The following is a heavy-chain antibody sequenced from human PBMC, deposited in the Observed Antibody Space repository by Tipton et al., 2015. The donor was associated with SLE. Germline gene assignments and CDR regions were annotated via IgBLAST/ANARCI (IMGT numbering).Heavy chain of an antibody. V-gene: IGHV1-18*04. D-gene: IGHD3-16*01. Sequence: QLVQSGVEVKKPGASVKVSCKASGYTFTDYYLHWVRQAPGQGLEWMGWISGYNGETIYAQKSQGRVIMTIDTSTSTVYMELRSLRSDDTAVYYCAKEGPEILGWLHWGQGTQITVSS. CDR1: GYTFTDYY. CDR3: AKEGPEILGWLH. J-gene: IGHJ4*02. CDR2: ISGYNGET.